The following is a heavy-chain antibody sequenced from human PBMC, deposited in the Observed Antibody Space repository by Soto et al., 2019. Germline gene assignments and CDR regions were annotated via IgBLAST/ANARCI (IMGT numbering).Heavy chain of an antibody. CDR1: GFTFSSYS. Sequence: GGXLRLSCAASGFTFSSYSMNWVRQAPGKGLEWVSSISSSSSYIYYADSVKGRFTISRDNDKNSLYLQMNSLRAEDTAVYYCATGDFWNGPSAKYYFDYWGQGILVTVSS. V-gene: IGHV3-21*01. D-gene: IGHD3-3*01. CDR2: ISSSSSYI. CDR3: ATGDFWNGPSAKYYFDY. J-gene: IGHJ4*02.